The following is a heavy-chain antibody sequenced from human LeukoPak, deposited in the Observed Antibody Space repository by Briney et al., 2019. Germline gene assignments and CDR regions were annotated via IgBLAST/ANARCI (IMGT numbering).Heavy chain of an antibody. CDR1: GYTFTSYY. J-gene: IGHJ5*02. D-gene: IGHD2-2*01. CDR3: ARELEILGYCSSTSCEYNWFDP. CDR2: INPSGGST. V-gene: IGHV1-46*01. Sequence: ASVKVSCKASGYTFTSYYMHWVRQAPGQGLEWMGIINPSGGSTSYAQKFQGRVTMTRDTSTSTVYMELSSLRSEDTAVYCCARELEILGYCSSTSCEYNWFDPWGQGTLVTVSS.